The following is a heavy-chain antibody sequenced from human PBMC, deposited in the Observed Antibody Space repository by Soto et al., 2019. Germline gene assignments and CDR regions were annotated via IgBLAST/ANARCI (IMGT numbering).Heavy chain of an antibody. D-gene: IGHD2-2*01. CDR1: GYIFTSYG. CDR3: ASRPRSCSTTTCFAGVTWFDT. Sequence: ASVKVSCKASGYIFTSYGISWVRQAPGQGLEWLGWISGYNGNTNYAQKVQGRVTLTTDKSTNTPSMDLCSLTSDDTAVYYCASRPRSCSTTTCFAGVTWFDTWRQGTPLTVSS. V-gene: IGHV1-18*04. J-gene: IGHJ5*02. CDR2: ISGYNGNT.